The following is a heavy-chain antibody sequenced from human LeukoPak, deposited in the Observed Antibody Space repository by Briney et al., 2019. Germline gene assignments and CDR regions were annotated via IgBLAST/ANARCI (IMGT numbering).Heavy chain of an antibody. D-gene: IGHD6-25*01. V-gene: IGHV6-1*01. CDR3: TKVAAGGGYYGMDV. J-gene: IGHJ6*04. CDR2: TQYRSRWFN. CDR1: GDSLSSNSAA. Sequence: SQTLSLTCAISGDSLSSNSAAWNWIRQSPPRGLEWLGRTQYRSRWFNDSAVSVKSRITIDPDTSKNQFSLHLNSVTPEDTAVYYCTKVAAGGGYYGMDVWGKGTTVTVSS.